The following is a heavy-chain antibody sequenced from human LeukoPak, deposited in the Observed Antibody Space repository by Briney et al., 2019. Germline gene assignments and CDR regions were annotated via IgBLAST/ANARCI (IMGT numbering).Heavy chain of an antibody. V-gene: IGHV3-23*01. J-gene: IGHJ6*02. CDR1: GFSFNNFA. Sequence: GGSLRLSCAASGFSFNNFAMNWVRPAPGKGLEWVSAISGSGATTLYADSVKGRFTISGDNSNNTLFLQMNSLRAEDTAVYYCSKDRGYSFGIPYDYGMDVWGQGTTVIVSS. D-gene: IGHD5-18*01. CDR3: SKDRGYSFGIPYDYGMDV. CDR2: ISGSGATT.